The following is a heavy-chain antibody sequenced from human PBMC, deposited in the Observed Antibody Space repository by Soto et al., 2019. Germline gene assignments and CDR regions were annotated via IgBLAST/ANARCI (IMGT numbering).Heavy chain of an antibody. Sequence: XSVKVSCKASGYTFTGYYMHLVRQAPGQGLEWMGIINPSGGSTSYAQKFQGRVTMTMDTSTSTVYMELSSLRSEDTAVYYCARVPWIQLWPPLGDWGQGTLVTVSS. J-gene: IGHJ4*02. CDR1: GYTFTGYY. CDR3: ARVPWIQLWPPLGD. D-gene: IGHD5-18*01. V-gene: IGHV1-46*01. CDR2: INPSGGST.